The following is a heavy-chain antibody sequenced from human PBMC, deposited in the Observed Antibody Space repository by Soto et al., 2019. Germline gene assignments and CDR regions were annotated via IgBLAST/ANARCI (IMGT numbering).Heavy chain of an antibody. Sequence: QLQLQESGPGLVKPSETLSLTCTVSGDSISSSSYYWGWIRQPPGKRLQWIVSIYHSDTTYYNRSHNSGATISVDTTKNQSSLKLSSVTVTDTAVYYCAKQWLYDYIWGTQDTFDIWCQETMVTLS. D-gene: IGHD3-16*01. V-gene: IGHV4-39*01. CDR3: AKQWLYDYIWGTQDTFDI. CDR1: GDSISSSSYY. J-gene: IGHJ3*02. CDR2: IYHSDTT.